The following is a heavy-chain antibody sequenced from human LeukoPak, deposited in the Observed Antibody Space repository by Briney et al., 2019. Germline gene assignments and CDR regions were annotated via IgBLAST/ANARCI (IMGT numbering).Heavy chain of an antibody. CDR3: ARSYCGSTSCPFDY. Sequence: GESLKISCECSGYSFTTYWIGWVRQVPGKGLEWMGIIYPGDSDTRYSPSFQGQVTISADKSISTAYLQWSSLKASDTAMYYCARSYCGSTSCPFDYWGQGTLVTVSS. CDR1: GYSFTTYW. J-gene: IGHJ4*02. CDR2: IYPGDSDT. D-gene: IGHD2-2*01. V-gene: IGHV5-51*01.